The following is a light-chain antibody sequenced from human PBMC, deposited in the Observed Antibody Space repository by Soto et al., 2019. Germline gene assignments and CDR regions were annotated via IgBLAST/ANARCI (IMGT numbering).Light chain of an antibody. V-gene: IGKV1-33*01. J-gene: IGKJ5*01. CDR1: QDISNY. Sequence: DIQMTQSPSSLSASVGDRVTITCQASQDISNYLSWYQQKPGKAPKVLIYAASNLETGVPSRFSGSGSGTDFVFTISSLQPEDIATYYCQQYDNLPITFGQGTRLDIK. CDR3: QQYDNLPIT. CDR2: AAS.